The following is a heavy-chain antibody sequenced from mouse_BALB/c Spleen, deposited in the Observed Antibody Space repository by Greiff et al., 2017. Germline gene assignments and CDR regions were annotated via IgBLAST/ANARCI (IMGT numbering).Heavy chain of an antibody. CDR1: GFTFSSFG. J-gene: IGHJ2*01. Sequence: EVKLVESGGGLVQPGGSRKLSCAASGFTFSSFGMHWVRQAPEKGLEWVAYISSGSSTIYYADTVKGRFTISRDNPKNTLFLQMTSLRSEDTAMYYCARSPHADYWGQGTTLTVSS. V-gene: IGHV5-17*02. CDR3: ARSPHADY. CDR2: ISSGSSTI.